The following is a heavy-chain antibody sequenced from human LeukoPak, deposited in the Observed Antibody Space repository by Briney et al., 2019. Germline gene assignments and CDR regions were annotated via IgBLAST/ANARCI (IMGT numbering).Heavy chain of an antibody. Sequence: PGGSLRLSCAASGFTFSSYAMSWVRQPPGKGLEWVSAISGGGGSTYYADSVKGRFTVSRDNSKNTLYLQMNGLRAEDTAVYYCAKDGRGSWPLDFDYWGQGTLVTVSS. CDR1: GFTFSSYA. D-gene: IGHD2-15*01. CDR2: ISGGGGST. CDR3: AKDGRGSWPLDFDY. V-gene: IGHV3-23*01. J-gene: IGHJ4*02.